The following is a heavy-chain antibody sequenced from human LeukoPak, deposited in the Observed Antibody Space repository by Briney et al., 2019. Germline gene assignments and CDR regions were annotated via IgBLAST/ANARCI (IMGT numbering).Heavy chain of an antibody. Sequence: GGSLRLSCAASGFTFSSYSMNWVRQAPGKGLEWVSSISSSSSYIYYADSVKGRFTISRDNSKNTLYLQMNSLRAEDTAVYYCARRRDSGSLQHFDYWGQGTLVTVSS. CDR1: GFTFSSYS. CDR2: ISSSSSYI. J-gene: IGHJ4*02. CDR3: ARRRDSGSLQHFDY. D-gene: IGHD1-26*01. V-gene: IGHV3-21*04.